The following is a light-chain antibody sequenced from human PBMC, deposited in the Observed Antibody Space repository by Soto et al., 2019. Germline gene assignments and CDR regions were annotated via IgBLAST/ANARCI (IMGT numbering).Light chain of an antibody. Sequence: QSALTQPASVSGSPGQSITISCTGTSSDVGGYNYVSWCQQHPGKAPKLMIYDVSNRPSGASNRFSGSKSGNTASLTISGLQAEDEADYYCSSYTSSSTYVFGTGTKLTVL. CDR2: DVS. J-gene: IGLJ1*01. V-gene: IGLV2-14*01. CDR1: SSDVGGYNY. CDR3: SSYTSSSTYV.